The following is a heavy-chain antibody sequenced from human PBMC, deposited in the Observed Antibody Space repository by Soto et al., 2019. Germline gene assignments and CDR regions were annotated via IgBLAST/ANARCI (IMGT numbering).Heavy chain of an antibody. D-gene: IGHD1-26*01. V-gene: IGHV4-61*01. Sequence: QVQLQESGPGVVKPSETLSLSCTVSGASVSSGSYYWTWIRQPPGKGLEWVGYIFYNGKTTNYNPSLKSRVTISVDTSKNQFSRKMSSVTAADTAFYYCARVYSGSYGQNDWGQGTLVTVSA. CDR2: IFYNGKTT. J-gene: IGHJ4*02. CDR1: GASVSSGSYY. CDR3: ARVYSGSYGQND.